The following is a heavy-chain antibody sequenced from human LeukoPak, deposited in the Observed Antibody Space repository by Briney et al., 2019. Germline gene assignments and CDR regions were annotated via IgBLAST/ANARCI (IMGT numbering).Heavy chain of an antibody. J-gene: IGHJ4*02. D-gene: IGHD5-18*01. CDR1: GFTVSFYA. V-gene: IGHV3-23*01. CDR3: AKEGDVDTAMVPLYYFDY. CDR2: IAGGGSST. Sequence: PGGSLRLSCAASGFTVSFYAMSWVRQAPGKGLEWVSVIAGGGSSTYYADSVKGRFTISRDNSKNTLYLQMNSLRAEDTAVYYCAKEGDVDTAMVPLYYFDYWGQGTLVTVSS.